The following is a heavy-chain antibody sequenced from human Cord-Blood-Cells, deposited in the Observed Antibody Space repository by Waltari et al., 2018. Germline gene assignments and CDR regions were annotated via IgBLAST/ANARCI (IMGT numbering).Heavy chain of an antibody. Sequence: QVQLVQSGAEVKKPGSSVKVSCKASGGTFSSYAISWVRQAPGQWLEWMGGIIPIFGTANYAEKCQGRVTSTADESTSTAYMELSSLRSEDTAVYYCARGAYYGSGSYYYYYYGMDVWGQGTTVTVSS. CDR3: ARGAYYGSGSYYYYYYGMDV. CDR2: IIPIFGTA. CDR1: GGTFSSYA. J-gene: IGHJ6*02. V-gene: IGHV1-69*01. D-gene: IGHD3-10*01.